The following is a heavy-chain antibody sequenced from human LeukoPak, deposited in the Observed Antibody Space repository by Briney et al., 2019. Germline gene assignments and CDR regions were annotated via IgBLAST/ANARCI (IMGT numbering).Heavy chain of an antibody. CDR2: IYYSGST. V-gene: IGHV4-30-4*01. J-gene: IGHJ4*02. Sequence: PSGTLSLTCAVSGGSISSGDYYWSWIRQPPGKGLEWIGYIYYSGSTYYNTSLKSRVTISVDTSKNQFSLKLSSVTAADTAVYYCARMVRGVLYYFDYWGQGTLVTVSS. CDR1: GGSISSGDYY. CDR3: ARMVRGVLYYFDY. D-gene: IGHD3-10*01.